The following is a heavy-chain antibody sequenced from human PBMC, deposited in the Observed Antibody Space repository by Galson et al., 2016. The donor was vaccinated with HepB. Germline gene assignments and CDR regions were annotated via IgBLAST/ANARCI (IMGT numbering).Heavy chain of an antibody. J-gene: IGHJ4*02. Sequence: SCKASGDSFPDYYIHWLRQAPGQGLEWMGWINPDSGDTNYAQKFQGRVTMTRDTSISTAYMELSSLRSDDTAIYYCARRAVAGSKGIFDYWGQGTLVTVSS. V-gene: IGHV1-2*02. CDR3: ARRAVAGSKGIFDY. D-gene: IGHD6-19*01. CDR1: GDSFPDYY. CDR2: INPDSGDT.